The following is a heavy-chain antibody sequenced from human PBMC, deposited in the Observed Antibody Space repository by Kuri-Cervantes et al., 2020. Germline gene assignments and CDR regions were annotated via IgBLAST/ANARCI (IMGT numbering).Heavy chain of an antibody. J-gene: IGHJ4*02. Sequence: GESLKISCAASGFTFSDYYMSWIRQAPGKGLEWVSYISSSGSTIYYADSVKGRFTISRDNAKNSLYLQMNSLRAEDTAVYYCARTRSIAVAGTGYFDYWGQGTLVTVSS. CDR1: GFTFSDYY. D-gene: IGHD6-19*01. CDR2: ISSSGSTI. V-gene: IGHV3-11*01. CDR3: ARTRSIAVAGTGYFDY.